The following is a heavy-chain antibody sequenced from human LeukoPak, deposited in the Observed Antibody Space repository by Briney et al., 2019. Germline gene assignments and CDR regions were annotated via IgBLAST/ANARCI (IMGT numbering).Heavy chain of an antibody. V-gene: IGHV1-18*01. D-gene: IGHD3-10*01. CDR1: GYTFTSYG. CDR3: ARYPLLLWFGELSEHLGDY. Sequence: GPPVKVSCKASGYTFTSYGISWVRQAPGQGLEWMGWISAYNGNTNYAQKLQGRVTMTTDTSTSTAYMELRSLRSDDTAVYYCARYPLLLWFGELSEHLGDYWGQGTLVTVSS. CDR2: ISAYNGNT. J-gene: IGHJ4*02.